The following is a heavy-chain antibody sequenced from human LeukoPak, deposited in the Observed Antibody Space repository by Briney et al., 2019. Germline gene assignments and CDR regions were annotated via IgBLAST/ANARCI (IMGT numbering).Heavy chain of an antibody. CDR2: FSGSGGST. CDR1: GFTFSSYA. D-gene: IGHD5-18*01. J-gene: IGHJ4*02. V-gene: IGHV3-23*01. CDR3: SGREYSYHDY. Sequence: PGGSLRLSCAASGFTFSSYAMSWVRQAPGKGLECISGFSGSGGSTYYADSVKGRFTISRDNAKNTLYLQMDSLRAEDTAVYYCSGREYSYHDYWGQGTLVTVSS.